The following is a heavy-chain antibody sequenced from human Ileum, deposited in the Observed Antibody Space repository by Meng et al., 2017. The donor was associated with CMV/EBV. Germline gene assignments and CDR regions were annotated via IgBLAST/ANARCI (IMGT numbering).Heavy chain of an antibody. J-gene: IGHJ4*02. D-gene: IGHD3-3*01. V-gene: IGHV3-9*01. CDR3: AEDIDSHNFGVVVDY. Sequence: GGSLRLSCGASRFTLDDYVMHWVRQAPGKGLEWVSGISWNSENIDYADSVKGRFTISRDNAKNSLYLQMNSLRVEDTALYYCAEDIDSHNFGVVVDYWGQGTLVTVSS. CDR1: RFTLDDYV. CDR2: ISWNSENI.